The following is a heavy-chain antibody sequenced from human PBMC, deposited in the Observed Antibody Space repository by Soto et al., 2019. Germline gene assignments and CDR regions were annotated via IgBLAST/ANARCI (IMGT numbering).Heavy chain of an antibody. Sequence: SETLSLTCTVSGDSISSADYYWSWIRQTPGKGLEWIGHIFYSGTTYYNPSLKSRLTISVDTSKNHFSLRLTSVTAADAAVYYCARDLWVEPELYYYGMDVWGQGTTVTVSS. D-gene: IGHD1-1*01. J-gene: IGHJ6*02. CDR1: GDSISSADYY. V-gene: IGHV4-30-4*01. CDR3: ARDLWVEPELYYYGMDV. CDR2: IFYSGTT.